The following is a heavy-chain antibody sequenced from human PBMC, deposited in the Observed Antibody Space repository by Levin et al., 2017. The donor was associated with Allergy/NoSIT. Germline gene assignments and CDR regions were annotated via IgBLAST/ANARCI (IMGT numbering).Heavy chain of an antibody. CDR2: ISWNSGSI. J-gene: IGHJ4*02. CDR3: AKDKKAMGGWYYFDY. D-gene: IGHD6-19*01. CDR1: GFTFDDYA. V-gene: IGHV3-9*01. Sequence: GGSLRLSCAASGFTFDDYAMHWVRQAPGKGLEWVSGISWNSGSIGYADSVKGRFTISRDNAKNSLYLQMNSLRAEDTALYYCAKDKKAMGGWYYFDYWGQGTLVTVSS.